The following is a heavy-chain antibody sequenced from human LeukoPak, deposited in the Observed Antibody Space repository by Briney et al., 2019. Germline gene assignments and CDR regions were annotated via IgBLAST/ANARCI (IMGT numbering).Heavy chain of an antibody. CDR1: GYTFTSYY. V-gene: IGHV1-46*01. D-gene: IGHD3-10*01. CDR2: INPSGGST. Sequence: EASVKVSCKASGYTFTSYYMHWVRQAPGQGLEWMGIINPSGGSTSYAQKFQGRVTMTRDTSTSTVYMELSSLRSEDTAVYHCASSGDVLLWFGELGYYYGMDVWGQGTTVTVSS. CDR3: ASSGDVLLWFGELGYYYGMDV. J-gene: IGHJ6*02.